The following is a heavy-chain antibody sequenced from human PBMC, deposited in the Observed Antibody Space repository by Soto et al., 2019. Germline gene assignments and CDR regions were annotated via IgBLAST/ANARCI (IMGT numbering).Heavy chain of an antibody. CDR3: ARVGSSDFGVLGAFDI. Sequence: ASVKVSCKASGYTFTGYYMHWVRQAPGQGLEWMGWINPNSGGTNYAQKFQGWVIMTRDTSISTAYMELSRLRSGDTAVYYCARVGSSDFGVLGAFDIWGQGTMVTVSS. J-gene: IGHJ3*02. CDR1: GYTFTGYY. CDR2: INPNSGGT. V-gene: IGHV1-2*04. D-gene: IGHD3-3*01.